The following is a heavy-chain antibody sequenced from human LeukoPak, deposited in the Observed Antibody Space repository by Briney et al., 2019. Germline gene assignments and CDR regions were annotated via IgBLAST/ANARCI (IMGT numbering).Heavy chain of an antibody. CDR3: ARDSLCSGSYCNDGGWCDP. V-gene: IGHV1-18*01. CDR1: LYTYTIYC. Sequence: ASVKVSCMASLYTYTIYCLSWAREAPGQGLEWMGWISAYNGNTNYAQKLQGRVTMTTDTSTSTAYMELRSLRSDDTAVYYCARDSLCSGSYCNDGGWCDPWGQGTLVTVSS. CDR2: ISAYNGNT. J-gene: IGHJ5*02. D-gene: IGHD3-10*02.